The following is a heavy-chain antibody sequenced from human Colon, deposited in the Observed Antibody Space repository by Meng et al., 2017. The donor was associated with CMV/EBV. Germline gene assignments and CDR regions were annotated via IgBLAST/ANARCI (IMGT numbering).Heavy chain of an antibody. J-gene: IGHJ4*02. CDR3: AKGGGEIDDFWSGYYNFIDY. CDR2: IGSDGVSA. D-gene: IGHD3-3*01. V-gene: IGHV3-43*02. CDR1: GFAFSSFA. Sequence: GESLKISCAASGFAFSSFALSWVRQAPGKGLEWVSLIGSDGVSAYYVDFVKGRFTISRDNSKNALYLEMSSLRTEDTALYYCAKGGGEIDDFWSGYYNFIDYWGQGTLVTVSS.